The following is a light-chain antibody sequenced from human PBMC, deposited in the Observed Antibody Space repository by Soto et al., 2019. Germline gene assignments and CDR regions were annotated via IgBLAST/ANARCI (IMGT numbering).Light chain of an antibody. V-gene: IGKV3-20*01. CDR1: QSVRSSY. CDR2: GAS. Sequence: EIVLTQSPGTLSLSPGERATLSCRASQSVRSSYLAWYQQKPGQPPRLLIYGASSRATGIPDRFSGSGSGTDFTLTISRLEPEDFAVYYCQHYRTSFGGGTKVEIK. J-gene: IGKJ4*01. CDR3: QHYRTS.